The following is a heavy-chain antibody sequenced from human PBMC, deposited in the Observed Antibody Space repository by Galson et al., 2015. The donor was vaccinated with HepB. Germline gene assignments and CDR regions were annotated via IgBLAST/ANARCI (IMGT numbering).Heavy chain of an antibody. V-gene: IGHV3-23*01. CDR3: AKRGFSYGLTSGSYDV. Sequence: SLRLSCAASGFTFSNYAMSWVRQAPGQGLEWVSVISGSGVSTYYADTVKGRFTISRDNSKNTLYVQMNSLRAEDTAVYYCAKRGFSYGLTSGSYDVWGQGTLVTVSA. CDR1: GFTFSNYA. J-gene: IGHJ4*02. CDR2: ISGSGVST. D-gene: IGHD5-18*01.